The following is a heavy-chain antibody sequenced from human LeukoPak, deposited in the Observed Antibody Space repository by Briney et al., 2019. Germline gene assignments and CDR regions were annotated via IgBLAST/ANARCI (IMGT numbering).Heavy chain of an antibody. CDR2: IGSSSSYI. J-gene: IGHJ6*03. D-gene: IGHD3-10*01. V-gene: IGHV3-21*01. CDR3: ASPLGSGSYYRVYYYMDV. CDR1: GFTFSSYS. Sequence: PGGSLRLSCAASGFTFSSYSMNWVRQAPGKGLEWVSSIGSSSSYIYYADSVKGRFTISRDDAKNSLYLQMNSLRAEDTVVYYCASPLGSGSYYRVYYYMDVWGKGTTVTISS.